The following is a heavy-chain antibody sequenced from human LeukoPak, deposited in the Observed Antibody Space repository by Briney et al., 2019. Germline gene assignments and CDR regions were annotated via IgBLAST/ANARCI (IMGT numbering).Heavy chain of an antibody. V-gene: IGHV3-21*01. Sequence: GGSLRLSCAASGFTFSRYSMNWVRQAPGKGLEWVSSISSSSSYIYYADSVKGRFTISRDNAKNSLYLQMNSLRAEDTAVYYCARGRGYSGYDAFDIWGQGTMVTVSS. CDR2: ISSSSSYI. J-gene: IGHJ3*02. D-gene: IGHD5-12*01. CDR3: ARGRGYSGYDAFDI. CDR1: GFTFSRYS.